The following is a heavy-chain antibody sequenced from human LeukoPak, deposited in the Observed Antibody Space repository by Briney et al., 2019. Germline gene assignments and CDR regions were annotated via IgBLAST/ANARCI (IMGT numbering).Heavy chain of an antibody. CDR3: ARGSGHDGKDWFDP. Sequence: GSSVKVSCKASGGTFSSYAISWVRQAPGQGLEWMGGIIPIFGTANYAQKFQGRVTITADESTSTTYMELSSLRSDDTAVYYCARGSGHDGKDWFDPWGQGTLVIVSS. V-gene: IGHV1-69*01. CDR1: GGTFSSYA. D-gene: IGHD5-12*01. CDR2: IIPIFGTA. J-gene: IGHJ5*02.